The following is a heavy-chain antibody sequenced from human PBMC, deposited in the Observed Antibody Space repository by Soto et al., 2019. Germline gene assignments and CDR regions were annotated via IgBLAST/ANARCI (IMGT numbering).Heavy chain of an antibody. CDR3: ARDFRTYSHGVDV. J-gene: IGHJ6*02. CDR1: GYPFTGPY. Sequence: QAQLVQSGTEVKKPGASVKVSCKASGYPFTGPYIYWVRQAPGQGLEWMGWINPRSDGTEFAEKFQGRVTVTRDTSIRTVFLELNSLTSDDTGVYFCARDFRTYSHGVDVWGQGTAVIVSS. D-gene: IGHD4-4*01. CDR2: INPRSDGT. V-gene: IGHV1-2*02.